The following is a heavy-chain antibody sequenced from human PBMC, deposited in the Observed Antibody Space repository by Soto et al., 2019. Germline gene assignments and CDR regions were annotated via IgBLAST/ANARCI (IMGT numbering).Heavy chain of an antibody. J-gene: IGHJ5*02. V-gene: IGHV3-23*01. CDR3: AKDISRGRTNWFDP. Sequence: EEQLLQFGGGLVQRGGSLGLSCTASGFTFSTFAMSWVRQAPGKGLEWVSGISPTGGSTYYADSVKGRFTISRDNSKNTLYLQLNTVRAEDTATYDCAKDISRGRTNWFDPWGRGTLVTVSS. CDR2: ISPTGGST. CDR1: GFTFSTFA. D-gene: IGHD6-13*01.